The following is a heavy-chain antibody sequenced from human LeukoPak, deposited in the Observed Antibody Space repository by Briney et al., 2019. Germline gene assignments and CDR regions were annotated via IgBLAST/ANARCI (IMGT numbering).Heavy chain of an antibody. Sequence: GSLRLSCAASGFTFNSYSMNWVRQAPGKGLEWVSSISSGSSYIFYADSVKGRFTISRDNAKNSLYLQMNSLRAEDTAVYYCARQVGVDDAFDIWGQGTMVTIS. V-gene: IGHV3-21*01. CDR3: ARQVGVDDAFDI. CDR2: ISSGSSYI. CDR1: GFTFNSYS. D-gene: IGHD1-26*01. J-gene: IGHJ3*02.